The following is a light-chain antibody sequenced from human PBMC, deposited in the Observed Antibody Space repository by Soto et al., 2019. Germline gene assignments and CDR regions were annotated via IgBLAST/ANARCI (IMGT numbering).Light chain of an antibody. CDR1: QTISTN. CDR3: QQRLMT. Sequence: EIIMSQAPGARSVCTAERATHFCGASQTISTNLAWYQQKPGQAPRLLIYGASTRATGIPARFSGSGSGTEFTLTISRLQPDDFAVYYCQQRLMTFGQGTKVDIK. CDR2: GAS. V-gene: IGKV3-15*01. J-gene: IGKJ1*01.